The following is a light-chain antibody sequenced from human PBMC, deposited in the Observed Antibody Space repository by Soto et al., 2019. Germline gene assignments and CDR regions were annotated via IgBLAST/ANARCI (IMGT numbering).Light chain of an antibody. J-gene: IGLJ2*01. Sequence: QLVLTQPPSVSGAPGQRVTIPCTGSSSNIGAGYDVHWYQQLPGTAPKLLIYGNSNRPSGVPDRFSGSKSGTSASLAITGLQAEDEADYYCQSYDSSLSGSGVFGGGTKVTVL. V-gene: IGLV1-40*01. CDR2: GNS. CDR1: SSNIGAGYD. CDR3: QSYDSSLSGSGV.